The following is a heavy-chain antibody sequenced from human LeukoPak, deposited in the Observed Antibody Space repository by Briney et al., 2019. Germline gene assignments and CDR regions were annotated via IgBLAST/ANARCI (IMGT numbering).Heavy chain of an antibody. V-gene: IGHV4-59*01. CDR1: VDSISSYF. D-gene: IGHD4-17*01. CDR3: ASEGRFSLDGDRVRYFDY. CDR2: FYYDGRT. J-gene: IGHJ4*02. Sequence: SETLSLTCPVFVDSISSYFWSWIRQPPGKGLEWIGYFYYDGRTNYNPSLKSRVTISVDTSKNHFSLKLSSVTAADTAVYYCASEGRFSLDGDRVRYFDYWGQGTLVTVSS.